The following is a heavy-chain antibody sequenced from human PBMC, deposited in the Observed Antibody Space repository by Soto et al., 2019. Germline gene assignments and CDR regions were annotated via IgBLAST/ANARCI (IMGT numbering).Heavy chain of an antibody. CDR1: GVSLSTSGEG. Sequence: SAPSLVNRTQSLTLTCTFSGVSLSTSGEGVGWIRQPPGKALEWLALIYWYDDKRYSPSLKSRLTITKDTSKNQVVLTMTNMDPVDTATYYCAHTDYYYCMDVWGQGTTVTVSS. V-gene: IGHV2-5*01. CDR3: AHTDYYYCMDV. J-gene: IGHJ6*02. CDR2: IYWYDDK.